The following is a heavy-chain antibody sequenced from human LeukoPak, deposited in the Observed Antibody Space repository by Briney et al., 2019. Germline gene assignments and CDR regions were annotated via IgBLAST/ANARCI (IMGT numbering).Heavy chain of an antibody. Sequence: GSLRLSCVVSGFTFNRCWMNWVRQAPGKGLEWVAHINPDGRDTYYVDSVKGRFTISRDNAKNSLYLQMNSLRAEDTALYYCAKDDYYDSSGYLASWGQGTLVTVSS. D-gene: IGHD3-22*01. CDR1: GFTFNRCW. J-gene: IGHJ4*02. CDR2: INPDGRDT. V-gene: IGHV3-7*03. CDR3: AKDDYYDSSGYLAS.